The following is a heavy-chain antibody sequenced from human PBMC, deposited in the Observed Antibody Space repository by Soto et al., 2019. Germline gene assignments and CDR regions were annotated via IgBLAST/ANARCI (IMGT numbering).Heavy chain of an antibody. Sequence: PGGSLRLSCAASGFTFSSYGINWVRQAPGKGLEWVSGISGSGDSTHYADSVKGRFTISRDNSKNTLYLQMNSLRAEDTAVYYCAKQAPYSNSWYEIDYWGQGTLVTVSS. V-gene: IGHV3-23*01. D-gene: IGHD6-13*01. CDR1: GFTFSSYG. CDR2: ISGSGDST. J-gene: IGHJ4*02. CDR3: AKQAPYSNSWYEIDY.